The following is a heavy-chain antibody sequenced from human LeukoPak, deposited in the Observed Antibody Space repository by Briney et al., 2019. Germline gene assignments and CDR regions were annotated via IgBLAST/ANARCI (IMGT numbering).Heavy chain of an antibody. CDR3: ARGRKVTTRRLFDY. D-gene: IGHD1-14*01. CDR1: GGSFSGYY. J-gene: IGHJ4*02. V-gene: IGHV4-34*01. Sequence: SETLSLTCAVYGGSFSGYYWSWIRQPPGKGLEWTGEINHSGSTNYNPSLKSRVTISVDTSKNQFSLKLSSVTAADTAVYYCARGRKVTTRRLFDYWGQGTLVTVSS. CDR2: INHSGST.